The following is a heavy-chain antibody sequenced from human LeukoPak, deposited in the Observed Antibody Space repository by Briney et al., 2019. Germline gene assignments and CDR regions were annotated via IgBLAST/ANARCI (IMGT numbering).Heavy chain of an antibody. V-gene: IGHV3-21*01. CDR2: ISSSSSYI. CDR1: GFTFSSYS. J-gene: IGHJ6*02. Sequence: GGSLRLSCAASGFTFSSYSMNWVRQAPGKGLEWVSSISSSSSYIYYADSVKGRFTISRDNAKNSLYLQMNSLRAEDTAVYYCRVGQQLVTSGYYYGMDVWGQGTTVTVSS. D-gene: IGHD6-13*01. CDR3: RVGQQLVTSGYYYGMDV.